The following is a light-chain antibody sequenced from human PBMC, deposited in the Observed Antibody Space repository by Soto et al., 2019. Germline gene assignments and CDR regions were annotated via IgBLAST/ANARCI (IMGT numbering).Light chain of an antibody. Sequence: EVVLTQSPGTLSLSRGERATLSCRASERIYSAYLGWYQQKPGQAPRLLIYDASMRETGVPPRFSGSGSGTEFTPTISRLEPEEVAGYYCKQYVSSPEITFGGGTNVDVK. J-gene: IGKJ4*01. CDR1: ERIYSAY. V-gene: IGKV3-20*01. CDR3: KQYVSSPEIT. CDR2: DAS.